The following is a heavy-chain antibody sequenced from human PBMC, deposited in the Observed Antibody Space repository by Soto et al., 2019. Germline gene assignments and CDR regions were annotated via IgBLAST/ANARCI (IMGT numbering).Heavy chain of an antibody. V-gene: IGHV3-30-3*01. CDR1: GFTFSSYA. J-gene: IGHJ6*02. CDR3: AKDHLGYSYGGVYYYYGMDV. Sequence: GGSLRLSCAASGFTFSSYAMHWVRQAPGKGLEWVAVISYDGSNKYYADSVKGRFTISRDNSKNTLYLQMNSLRAEDTAVYYCAKDHLGYSYGGVYYYYGMDVWGQGTTVTVSS. D-gene: IGHD5-18*01. CDR2: ISYDGSNK.